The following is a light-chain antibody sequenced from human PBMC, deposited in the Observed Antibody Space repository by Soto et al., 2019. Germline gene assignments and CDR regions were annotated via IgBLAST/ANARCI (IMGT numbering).Light chain of an antibody. Sequence: EIVMTQSPATLSVSPGERATLSCSASQSVNSDLAWYQQKPGQAPRLLIHDASTRATGIPVRFSGSGSGTEFTLTISSLQSEDFAIYYCQQYNNWPLGFGGGTKV. CDR2: DAS. V-gene: IGKV3-15*01. J-gene: IGKJ4*01. CDR1: QSVNSD. CDR3: QQYNNWPLG.